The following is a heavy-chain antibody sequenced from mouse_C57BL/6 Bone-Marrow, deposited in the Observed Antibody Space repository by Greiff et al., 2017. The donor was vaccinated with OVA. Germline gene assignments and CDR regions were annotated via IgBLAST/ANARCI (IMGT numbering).Heavy chain of an antibody. CDR1: GYTFTSYW. Sequence: QVQLQQSGAVLVRPGSSVKLSCKASGYTFTSYWMHWVKQRPIQGLEWIGNIDPSDSDTHYNHKFKDKATLTVVKSSSTAYMQLSSLTDEDSEDYNCDSTSYDGYYYFGCRGTGTTLTVA. CDR2: IDPSDSDT. CDR3: DSTSYDGYYYFGC. V-gene: IGHV1-52*01. J-gene: IGHJ2*01. D-gene: IGHD3-2*01.